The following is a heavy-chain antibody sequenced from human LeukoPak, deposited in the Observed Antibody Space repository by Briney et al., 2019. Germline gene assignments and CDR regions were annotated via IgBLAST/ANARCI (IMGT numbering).Heavy chain of an antibody. CDR3: VSQRDHRVAVAGSFDN. Sequence: GGSLRLSCAASGFTFSNFAMSWVRQTPGTGVAWLSAISPDGNYIYYADSVKGRFTTSRDNSKNTLYLQMTSLRVEDTAVYFCVSQRDHRVAVAGSFDNWGQGTLISVSP. J-gene: IGHJ4*02. D-gene: IGHD6-19*01. V-gene: IGHV3-23*01. CDR2: ISPDGNYI. CDR1: GFTFSNFA.